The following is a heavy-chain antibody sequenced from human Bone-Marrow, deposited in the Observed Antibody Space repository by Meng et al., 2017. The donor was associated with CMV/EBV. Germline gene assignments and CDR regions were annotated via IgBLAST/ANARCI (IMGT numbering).Heavy chain of an antibody. J-gene: IGHJ4*02. CDR2: ISYDGSNK. D-gene: IGHD1-26*01. CDR3: AALKFSGSYALDY. V-gene: IGHV3-30-3*01. Sequence: QVQLVESGXCVVQPGRSXRLSCAASGFTFSSYAMHWVRQAPGKGLEWVAVISYDGSNKYYADSVKGRFTISRDNSKNTLYLQMNSLRAEDTAVYYCAALKFSGSYALDYWGQGTLVTVSS. CDR1: GFTFSSYA.